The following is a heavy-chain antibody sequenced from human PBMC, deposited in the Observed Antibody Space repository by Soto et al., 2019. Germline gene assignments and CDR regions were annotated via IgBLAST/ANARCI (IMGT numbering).Heavy chain of an antibody. Sequence: QVQLVQSGAEVKKPGSSVKVSCKASGGTYSSYAISWVRQAPGQGLEWMGGIIPIFGTANYAQKFQGRVTITADESTSTAYMELSSLRSEDTAVYYCARDLAGAGMSYGIFDYWGQGTLVTVSS. CDR1: GGTYSSYA. CDR2: IIPIFGTA. CDR3: ARDLAGAGMSYGIFDY. J-gene: IGHJ4*02. V-gene: IGHV1-69*12. D-gene: IGHD5-18*01.